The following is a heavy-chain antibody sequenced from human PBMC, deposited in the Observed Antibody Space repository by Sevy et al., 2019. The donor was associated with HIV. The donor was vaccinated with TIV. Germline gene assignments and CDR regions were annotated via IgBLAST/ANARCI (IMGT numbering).Heavy chain of an antibody. J-gene: IGHJ6*02. Sequence: GGSLRLSCAASGVTFSSYGIHWVRQAPGKGLEWVAVISYDGSKKNHAESMKGRFTIARENSKNTLYLEMGSLRPEDTAVYYCAHSSGLYGYYYGMDVWGQGTTVTVSS. V-gene: IGHV3-30*03. CDR3: AHSSGLYGYYYGMDV. CDR2: ISYDGSKK. D-gene: IGHD4-17*01. CDR1: GVTFSSYG.